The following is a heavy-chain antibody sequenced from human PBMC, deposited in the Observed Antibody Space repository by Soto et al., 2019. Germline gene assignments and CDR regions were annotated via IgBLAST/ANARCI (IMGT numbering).Heavy chain of an antibody. J-gene: IGHJ3*02. V-gene: IGHV1-69*06. D-gene: IGHD6-13*01. CDR3: ARGYSSSWRGGYDAFDI. CDR1: GGTFSSYA. Sequence: SVKVSCKASGGTFSSYAISWVRQAPGQGLEWMGGIIPIFGTANYAQKFQGRVTITADKSTSTAYMELSSLRSEDTAVCYCARGYSSSWRGGYDAFDIWGQGTMVTVSS. CDR2: IIPIFGTA.